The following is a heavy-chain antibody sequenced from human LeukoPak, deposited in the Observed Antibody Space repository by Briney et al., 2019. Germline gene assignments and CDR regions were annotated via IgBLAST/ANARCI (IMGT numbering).Heavy chain of an antibody. CDR3: VRDRGYSNFDY. CDR2: MKDDGGEI. CDR1: VLTFINYW. D-gene: IGHD4-11*01. J-gene: IGHJ4*02. Sequence: GGCLRLSCAASVLTFINYWWSWVRQARGRGGAGVAHMKDDGGEINYVDSVKGRFTISRDNARGSLYLQMSSLRAEDTAVYYCVRDRGYSNFDYWGQGSLVTVSS. V-gene: IGHV3-7*01.